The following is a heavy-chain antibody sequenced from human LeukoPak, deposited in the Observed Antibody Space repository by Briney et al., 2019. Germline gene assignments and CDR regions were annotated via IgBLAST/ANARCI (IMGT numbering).Heavy chain of an antibody. J-gene: IGHJ4*02. CDR1: EFSVGSNY. D-gene: IGHD3-22*01. Sequence: GGSLRLPCAASEFSVGSNYMTWVRQAPGKGLEWVSLIYSGGSTYYADSVKGRFTISRDNSKNTPYLQMNSLRAEDTAVYYCARFGYYDSSGFDYWGQGTLVTVSS. CDR2: IYSGGST. V-gene: IGHV3-66*01. CDR3: ARFGYYDSSGFDY.